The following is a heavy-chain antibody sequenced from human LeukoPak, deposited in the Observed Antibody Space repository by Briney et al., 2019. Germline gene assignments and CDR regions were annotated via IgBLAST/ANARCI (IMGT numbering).Heavy chain of an antibody. CDR2: IIPILGIA. Sequence: ASVKVSCKASGGTFSSYAISWVRQAPGQGLEWMGRIIPILGIANYAQKFQGRVTITADKSTSTAYMELSSLRSEDTAVYYCARVWGGVLEWLYRYGMDVWGQGTTVTVSS. CDR1: GGTFSSYA. V-gene: IGHV1-69*04. J-gene: IGHJ6*02. D-gene: IGHD3-3*01. CDR3: ARVWGGVLEWLYRYGMDV.